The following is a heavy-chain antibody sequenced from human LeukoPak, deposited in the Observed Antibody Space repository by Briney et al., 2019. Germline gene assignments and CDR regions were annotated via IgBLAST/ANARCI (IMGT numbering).Heavy chain of an antibody. Sequence: SETLSLTCTVSGGSISSYYWSWIRQPAGKGLEWIGRIYTSGSTNYNPSLKSRVTIPVDKSKNQFSLKLSSVTAADTAVYYCARVGATGSGYYFGYWGQGTLVTVSS. CDR1: GGSISSYY. J-gene: IGHJ4*02. V-gene: IGHV4-4*07. D-gene: IGHD1-26*01. CDR2: IYTSGST. CDR3: ARVGATGSGYYFGY.